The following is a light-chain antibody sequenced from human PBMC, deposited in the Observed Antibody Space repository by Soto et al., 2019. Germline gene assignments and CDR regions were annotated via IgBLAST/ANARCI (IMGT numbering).Light chain of an antibody. CDR2: GVT. Sequence: QSVLTQPASVSGSPGQSITISCTGTGSDIGAYEHVSWYQHLPGKAPKLMIYGVTNRPSGVSNRFAGSKSGNTASLTISGLQAGDEADYYCNSYKSANNYVFGTGTKVTVL. CDR3: NSYKSANNYV. CDR1: GSDIGAYEH. J-gene: IGLJ1*01. V-gene: IGLV2-14*01.